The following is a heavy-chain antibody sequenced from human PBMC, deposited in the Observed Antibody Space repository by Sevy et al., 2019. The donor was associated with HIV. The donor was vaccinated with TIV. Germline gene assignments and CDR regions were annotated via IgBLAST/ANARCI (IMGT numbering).Heavy chain of an antibody. D-gene: IGHD3-22*01. J-gene: IGHJ4*02. CDR2: IWNDGSNK. Sequence: GGCLRLSCAASGFTFSNYGMHWVRQAPGKGLEWMAVIWNDGSNKYYADSVKGRFTISRDNSKNTLYLQMNSLRVEDTAVYFCERGGDVNDRSAKRDFDYWGQGTLVTVSS. CDR1: GFTFSNYG. V-gene: IGHV3-33*01. CDR3: ERGGDVNDRSAKRDFDY.